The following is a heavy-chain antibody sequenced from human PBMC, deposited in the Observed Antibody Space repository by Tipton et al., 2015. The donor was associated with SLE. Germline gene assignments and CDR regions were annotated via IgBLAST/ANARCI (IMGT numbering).Heavy chain of an antibody. Sequence: TLSLTCTVSGDPISSGDDYWSWIRQPAGKGLEWIGYIYTSGSTNYNPSLKSRVTISVDTSKNQFSLKLSSVTAADTAVYYCARNHYYDSYWYFDLWGRGTLVTVSS. J-gene: IGHJ2*01. CDR2: IYTSGST. V-gene: IGHV4-61*09. CDR1: GDPISSGDDY. CDR3: ARNHYYDSYWYFDL. D-gene: IGHD3-22*01.